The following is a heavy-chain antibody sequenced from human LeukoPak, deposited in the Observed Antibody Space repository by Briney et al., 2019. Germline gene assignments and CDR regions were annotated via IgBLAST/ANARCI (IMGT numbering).Heavy chain of an antibody. CDR1: GYNFNTYW. Sequence: GESLKISCKASGYNFNTYWIGWVRQMPGKGLEWMGVMYPGDSDTRYSPSFQGQVTISADKSISTAYLQWSSLKASDTAVYYCARQFSVVVTAGAFDIWGQGTMVTVSS. D-gene: IGHD2-21*02. V-gene: IGHV5-51*01. CDR2: MYPGDSDT. CDR3: ARQFSVVVTAGAFDI. J-gene: IGHJ3*02.